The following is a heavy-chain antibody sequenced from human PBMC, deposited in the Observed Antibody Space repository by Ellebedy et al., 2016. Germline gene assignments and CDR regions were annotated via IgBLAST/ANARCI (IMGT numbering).Heavy chain of an antibody. CDR2: MNPNSGNT. CDR3: ARHYGSGRVQRDYYYYYYMDV. CDR1: GYTFTSYD. D-gene: IGHD3-10*01. V-gene: IGHV1-8*01. Sequence: ASVTVSCXASGYTFTSYDINWVRQATGQGLEWMGWMNPNSGNTGYAQKFQGRVTMTRNTSISTAYMELSSLRSEDTAVYYCARHYGSGRVQRDYYYYYYMDVWGKGTTVTVSS. J-gene: IGHJ6*03.